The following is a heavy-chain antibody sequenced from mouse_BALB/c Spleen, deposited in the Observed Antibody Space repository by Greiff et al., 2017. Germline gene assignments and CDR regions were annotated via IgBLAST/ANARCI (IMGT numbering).Heavy chain of an antibody. CDR1: GDSITSGY. D-gene: IGHD1-2*01. J-gene: IGHJ4*01. Sequence: EVKLQESGPSLVKPSQTLSLTCSVTGDSITSGYWNWIRKFPGNKLEYMGYISYSGSTYYNPSLKSRISITRDTSKNQYYLQLNSVTTEDTATYYCARFTTASYYAMDYWGQGTSVTVSS. CDR3: ARFTTASYYAMDY. V-gene: IGHV3-8*02. CDR2: ISYSGST.